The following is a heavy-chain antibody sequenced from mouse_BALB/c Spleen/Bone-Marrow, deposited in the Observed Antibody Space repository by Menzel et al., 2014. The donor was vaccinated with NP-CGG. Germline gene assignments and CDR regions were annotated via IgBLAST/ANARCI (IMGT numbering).Heavy chain of an antibody. CDR2: IWAGGST. J-gene: IGHJ3*01. Sequence: QVQLQQSGPGLVAPSQSLSITCTVSEFSLTSYGVHWVRQPPGKGLEWLGVIWAGGSTNYNSALMSRLSISKDNSKSQVFLKMNSLQTDDTAVYYCDRGGSGRAWFAYWGQGTLVTVSA. V-gene: IGHV2-9*02. D-gene: IGHD1-1*01. CDR1: EFSLTSYG. CDR3: DRGGSGRAWFAY.